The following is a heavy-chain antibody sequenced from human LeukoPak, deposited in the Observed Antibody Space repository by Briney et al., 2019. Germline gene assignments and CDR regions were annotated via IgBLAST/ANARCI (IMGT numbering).Heavy chain of an antibody. J-gene: IGHJ5*02. V-gene: IGHV3-23*01. CDR1: GFTFSSYA. CDR3: AKDLRQWLVRGLCWLDP. Sequence: AGGSLRLSCAASGFTFSSYAMSWVCQAPGKGLEWVSAISGSGGSTYYADSVKGRFTISRDNSKNTLYLQMNSLRAEDTAVYYCAKDLRQWLVRGLCWLDPWGQGTLVTVSS. D-gene: IGHD6-19*01. CDR2: ISGSGGST.